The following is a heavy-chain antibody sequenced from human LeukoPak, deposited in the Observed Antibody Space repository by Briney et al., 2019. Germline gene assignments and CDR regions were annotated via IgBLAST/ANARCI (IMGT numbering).Heavy chain of an antibody. CDR3: ARSDVDMAA. J-gene: IGHJ5*02. D-gene: IGHD5-12*01. CDR1: GFTFSTYG. Sequence: PGGSLRLSCAASGFTFSTYGMHWVRQAPGKGLEWVAVISNDGNNKLYGDSVKGQFTISRDNSKNTLYLQMNSLRAEDTAVYYCARSDVDMAAWGQGTLVTVSS. CDR2: ISNDGNNK. V-gene: IGHV3-30*03.